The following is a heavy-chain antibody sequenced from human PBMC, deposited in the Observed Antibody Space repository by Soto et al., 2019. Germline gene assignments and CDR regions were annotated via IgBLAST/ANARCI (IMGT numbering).Heavy chain of an antibody. Sequence: PGGSLRLSCAASGFSFGSYALSWVRQAPGKGLEWVSTISGSDGKTFYADSVKGRFSISRDTSQNTLYLQMNSLRADETAIYYCARWSYLDYWGQGTLVTVSS. J-gene: IGHJ4*02. CDR2: ISGSDGKT. V-gene: IGHV3-23*01. CDR1: GFSFGSYA. D-gene: IGHD3-3*01. CDR3: ARWSYLDY.